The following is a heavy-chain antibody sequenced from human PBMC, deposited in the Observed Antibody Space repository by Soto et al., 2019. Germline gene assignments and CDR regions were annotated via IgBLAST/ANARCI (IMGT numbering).Heavy chain of an antibody. Sequence: QVQLVQSGAEVKKPGASVKVSCKASGYTFTSYGISWVRQAPGQGLEWMGWISASNGNTNYAQKLKGRVTMTTDTSTSTAYMEMRSLRSDDTSVYYCARRTSDYGESYYYYDYRDVWGKGTTVTVSS. CDR2: ISASNGNT. V-gene: IGHV1-18*01. J-gene: IGHJ6*03. CDR1: GYTFTSYG. CDR3: ARRTSDYGESYYYYDYRDV. D-gene: IGHD4-17*01.